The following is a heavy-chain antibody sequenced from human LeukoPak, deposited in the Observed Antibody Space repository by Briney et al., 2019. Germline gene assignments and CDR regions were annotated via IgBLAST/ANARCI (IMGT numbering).Heavy chain of an antibody. D-gene: IGHD6-6*01. CDR1: GFTFSSYE. Sequence: GGSLRLSCAASGFTFSSYEMNWVRQAPGKGLEWVSYISGSSSTIYYADSVKGRFTISRDNAKNSLYLQMSSLRAEDTAVYYCARVSSVWQLVARGAIDYWGQGTLVTVSS. CDR3: ARVSSVWQLVARGAIDY. CDR2: ISGSSSTI. J-gene: IGHJ4*02. V-gene: IGHV3-48*01.